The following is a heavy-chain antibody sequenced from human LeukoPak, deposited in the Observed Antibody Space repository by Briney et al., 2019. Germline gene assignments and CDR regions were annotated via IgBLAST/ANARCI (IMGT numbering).Heavy chain of an antibody. J-gene: IGHJ4*02. V-gene: IGHV3-21*01. D-gene: IGHD5-18*01. CDR1: GFTFSSYS. Sequence: TGGSLRLSCAASGFTFSSYSMNWVRQAPGKGLEWVSSISSSSSYIYYADSVKGRFTISRDNAKNSLYLQMNSLRAEDTAVYYCARDANTAMVNPIDYWGQGTLVTVSS. CDR2: ISSSSSYI. CDR3: ARDANTAMVNPIDY.